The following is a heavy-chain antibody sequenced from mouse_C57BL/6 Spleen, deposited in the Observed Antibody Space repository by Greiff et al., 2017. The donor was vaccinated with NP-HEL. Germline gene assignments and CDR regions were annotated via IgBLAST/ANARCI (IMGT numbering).Heavy chain of an antibody. J-gene: IGHJ4*01. Sequence: LVEPGASVKISCKASGYSFTDYNMNWVKQSNGKSLEWIGVINPNYGTTSYNQKFKGKATLTVDQSSSTAYMQLNSLTSEDSAVYYCARPQTARDYAMDYWGQGTSVTVSS. V-gene: IGHV1-39*01. CDR1: GYSFTDYN. CDR3: ARPQTARDYAMDY. D-gene: IGHD3-2*01. CDR2: INPNYGTT.